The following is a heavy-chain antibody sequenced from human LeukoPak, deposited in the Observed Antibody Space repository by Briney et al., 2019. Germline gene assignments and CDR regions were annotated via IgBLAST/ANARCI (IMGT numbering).Heavy chain of an antibody. CDR2: ISGSGGST. V-gene: IGHV3-23*01. CDR3: AKDREYSSSSYYYYYMDV. CDR1: GITFSSYA. D-gene: IGHD6-6*01. Sequence: PGGSLRLSCAASGITFSSYAMSWVRQAPGKGLEWVSAISGSGGSTYYADSVKGRFTISRDNSKNTLYLQMNSLRAEDTAVYYCAKDREYSSSSYYYYYMDVWGKGTTVTVSS. J-gene: IGHJ6*03.